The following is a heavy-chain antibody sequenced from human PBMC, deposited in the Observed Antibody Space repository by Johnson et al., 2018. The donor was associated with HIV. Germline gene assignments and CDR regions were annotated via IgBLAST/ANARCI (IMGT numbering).Heavy chain of an antibody. CDR1: GFTFTGYW. CDR3: AKWGADYSDSRGYSENDAFDI. J-gene: IGHJ3*02. Sequence: QVQLVESGGGVFQPGGSLRLSCAASGFTFTGYWMSWVRQAPGKGLEWVAVIWFDGSNKYYADSVKGRFTISRDNSKNTLYLQMNSLRAEDTAVYYCAKWGADYSDSRGYSENDAFDIWGQGTMVTVSS. D-gene: IGHD3-22*01. V-gene: IGHV3-33*06. CDR2: IWFDGSNK.